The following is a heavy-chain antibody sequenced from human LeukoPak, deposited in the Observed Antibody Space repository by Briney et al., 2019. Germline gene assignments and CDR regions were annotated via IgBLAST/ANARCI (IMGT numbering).Heavy chain of an antibody. CDR3: ARTPYYASPAAIGGSTYYYYMDV. V-gene: IGHV5-51*01. D-gene: IGHD2-2*01. J-gene: IGHJ6*03. Sequence: GESLKISCKGSGYSFTSYWIGWVRQMPGKGLEWMGIIYPGDSDTRYSPSFQGQVTISADKSISTAYLQWSSLKASDTAMYYCARTPYYASPAAIGGSTYYYYMDVWGQGTTVTVSS. CDR1: GYSFTSYW. CDR2: IYPGDSDT.